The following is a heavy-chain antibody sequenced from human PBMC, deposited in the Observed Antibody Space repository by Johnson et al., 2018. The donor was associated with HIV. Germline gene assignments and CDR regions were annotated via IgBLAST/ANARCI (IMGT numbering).Heavy chain of an antibody. V-gene: IGHV3-33*01. CDR1: AFSFSGYA. Sequence: QVQLVESGGGVVQPGRSLRLSCTSAFSFSGYAMHWVRQAPGKGLEWVAVIWYDGSNKYYTDSVKGRFTISRDNSKNTLYLQMNSLRVEDTAVYYCARGGLGDYVVAFDIWGQGTMVTVSS. CDR2: IWYDGSNK. J-gene: IGHJ3*02. CDR3: ARGGLGDYVVAFDI. D-gene: IGHD4-17*01.